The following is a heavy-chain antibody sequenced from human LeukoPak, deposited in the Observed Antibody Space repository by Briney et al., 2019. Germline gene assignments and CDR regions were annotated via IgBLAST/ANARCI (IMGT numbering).Heavy chain of an antibody. D-gene: IGHD1-26*01. CDR2: INHSGST. V-gene: IGHV4-34*01. CDR3: ARFPRGYYFDY. CDR1: GGSFSGYY. J-gene: IGHJ4*02. Sequence: SETLSLTCAVYGGSFSGYYWSWIRQPPGKGLEWIGEINHSGSTNYNPSLKSRVTISVDTSKNQFSLKLSSVTAADTAVYYCARFPRGYYFDYWGQGTLVTVSS.